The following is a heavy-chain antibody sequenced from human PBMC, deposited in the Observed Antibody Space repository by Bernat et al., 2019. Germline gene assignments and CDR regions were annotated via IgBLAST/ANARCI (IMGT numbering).Heavy chain of an antibody. D-gene: IGHD6-13*01. Sequence: QVQLVESGGGVVQPGGSLRLSCAASGFTFSSYGMPWVRQAPGKGLEWVAFIRYDGSNKYYADSVKGRFTITRDNSKNTLYLQMNSLRAEDTAVYYCAKDQYSSSWYYFDYWGQGTLVTVSS. V-gene: IGHV3-30*02. CDR3: AKDQYSSSWYYFDY. CDR2: IRYDGSNK. J-gene: IGHJ4*02. CDR1: GFTFSSYG.